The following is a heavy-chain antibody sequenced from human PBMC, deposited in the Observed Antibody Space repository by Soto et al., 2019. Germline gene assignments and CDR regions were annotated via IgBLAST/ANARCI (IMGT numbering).Heavy chain of an antibody. J-gene: IGHJ4*02. D-gene: IGHD6-6*01. V-gene: IGHV3-7*05. CDR3: ARLPPYSSSSNFDY. CDR2: IKEDGSEK. Sequence: GGSLRLSCAASGFTFSSYWMSWVRQAPGKGLEWVANIKEDGSEKYYVDSVKGRFTISRDNAKNSLYLQMNSLRAEDTAVYYCARLPPYSSSSNFDYWGQGTLVTVS. CDR1: GFTFSSYW.